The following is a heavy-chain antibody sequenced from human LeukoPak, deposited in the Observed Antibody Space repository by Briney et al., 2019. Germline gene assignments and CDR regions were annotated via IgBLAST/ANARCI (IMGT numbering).Heavy chain of an antibody. J-gene: IGHJ4*02. CDR3: ARGGYCSTTSCSVDY. V-gene: IGHV4-61*01. D-gene: IGHD2-2*01. Sequence: SETLSLTCTVSGGSVSSGSYYWSWIRKPPGKGLEWIGYIYYSGTTNYNPSLKSRVTISVDTSKNQLSLKLSSVTAADTAVYYCARGGYCSTTSCSVDYWGQGTLVTVSA. CDR1: GGSVSSGSYY. CDR2: IYYSGTT.